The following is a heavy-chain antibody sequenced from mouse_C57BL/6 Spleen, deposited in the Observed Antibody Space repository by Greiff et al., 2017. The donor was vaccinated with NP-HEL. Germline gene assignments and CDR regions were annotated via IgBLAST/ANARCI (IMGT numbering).Heavy chain of an antibody. CDR3: ARIPELAFDWSFDV. J-gene: IGHJ1*03. V-gene: IGHV1-64*01. Sequence: QVQLQQPGAELVKPGASVKLSCKASGYTFTSYWMHWVKQRPGQGLEWIGMIHPNSGSTNYNEKFKSKATLTVEKSSSTAYMQLSSLTSVDSAVYYDARIPELAFDWSFDVWGTGTTVTVSS. D-gene: IGHD4-1*01. CDR1: GYTFTSYW. CDR2: IHPNSGST.